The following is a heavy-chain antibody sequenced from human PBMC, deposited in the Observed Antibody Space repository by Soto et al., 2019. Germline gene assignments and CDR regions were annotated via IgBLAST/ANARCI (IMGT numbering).Heavy chain of an antibody. V-gene: IGHV4-4*07. CDR1: GDSISNSY. J-gene: IGHJ4*02. D-gene: IGHD3-10*01. CDR3: ARGGRMDRGVLLDY. CDR2: IYSIGST. Sequence: QVQLQESGPGLVKPSETLSLRCTVSGDSISNSYWSWIRLSAEEGLQWIGRIYSIGSTIYNPSLKSRVPIPPDTSTKPFSPDLTSVTAGDTALYYRARGGRMDRGVLLDYWGPGTAVTVSS.